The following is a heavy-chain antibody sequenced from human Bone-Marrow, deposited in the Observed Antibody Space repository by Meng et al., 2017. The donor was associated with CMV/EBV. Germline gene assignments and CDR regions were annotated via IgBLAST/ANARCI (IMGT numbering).Heavy chain of an antibody. Sequence: GESLKISCGASGFTFETYWMHWVRQAPGKGLVWVSRINAEGTMITYADSVKGRFTISRDNAKRTLYLQMNSLRVEDSAVYYCARGDLTYYYDSSGYSFDYWGQGTLVTVSS. CDR1: GFTFETYW. CDR3: ARGDLTYYYDSSGYSFDY. J-gene: IGHJ4*02. V-gene: IGHV3-74*03. CDR2: INAEGTMI. D-gene: IGHD3-22*01.